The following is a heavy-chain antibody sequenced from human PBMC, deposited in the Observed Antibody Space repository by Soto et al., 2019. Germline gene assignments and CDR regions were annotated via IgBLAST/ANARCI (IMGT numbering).Heavy chain of an antibody. J-gene: IGHJ4*02. CDR3: TTVASVPAAIRTDY. D-gene: IGHD2-2*02. CDR1: GFTFSNAW. V-gene: IGHV3-15*01. CDR2: IKSKTDGGTT. Sequence: GGSLRLSCAASGFTFSNAWMSWVRQAPGKGLEWVGRIKSKTDGGTTDYAAPVKGRFTISRDDSKNTLYLQMNSLKTEDTAAYYCTTVASVPAAIRTDYWGQGTLVTVSS.